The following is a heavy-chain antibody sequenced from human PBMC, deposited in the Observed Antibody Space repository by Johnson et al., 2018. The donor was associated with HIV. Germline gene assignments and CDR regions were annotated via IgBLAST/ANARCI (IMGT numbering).Heavy chain of an antibody. CDR3: ARDGGIAATDAFDI. V-gene: IGHV3-30*03. Sequence: QVQLVESGGGVVQPGRSLRLSCAASGFTFSSYGMHWVRQAPGKGLEGVAVISYDGSNKYYADSVKGRFTISRDNSKNTLYLQMNSLRAEDTAVYYCARDGGIAATDAFDIWGQGTMVTVSS. CDR1: GFTFSSYG. J-gene: IGHJ3*02. D-gene: IGHD6-13*01. CDR2: ISYDGSNK.